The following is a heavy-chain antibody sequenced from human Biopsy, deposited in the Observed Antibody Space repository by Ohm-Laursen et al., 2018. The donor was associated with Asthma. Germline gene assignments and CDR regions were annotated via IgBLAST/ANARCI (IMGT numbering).Heavy chain of an antibody. CDR3: ARAAITGIRGWFDP. CDR2: IDQRGYT. Sequence: TLSLTWTVYGGYLTGHYWNWIRQPPGKGLEWIGEIDQRGYTNYNPSLKSRVTISAATSKNQFHLNLSSVTAADTAVYFCARAAITGIRGWFDPGGQGTQVTVSS. CDR1: GGYLTGHY. D-gene: IGHD1-20*01. V-gene: IGHV4-34*01. J-gene: IGHJ5*02.